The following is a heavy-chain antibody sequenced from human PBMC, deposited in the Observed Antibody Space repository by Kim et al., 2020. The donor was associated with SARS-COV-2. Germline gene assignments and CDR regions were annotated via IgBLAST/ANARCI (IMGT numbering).Heavy chain of an antibody. D-gene: IGHD5-12*01. CDR2: ISSSSSYT. J-gene: IGHJ4*02. CDR1: GFTFSDYY. CDR3: ARDVREGRGYSGYDKNFDY. V-gene: IGHV3-11*05. Sequence: GGSLRLSCAASGFTFSDYYMSWIRQAPGKGLEWVSYISSSSSYTNYADSVKGRFTISRDNAKNSLYLQMNSLRAEDTAVYYCARDVREGRGYSGYDKNFDYWGQGTLVTVSS.